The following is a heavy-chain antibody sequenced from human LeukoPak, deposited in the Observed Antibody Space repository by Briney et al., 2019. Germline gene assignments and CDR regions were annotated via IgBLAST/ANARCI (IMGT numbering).Heavy chain of an antibody. D-gene: IGHD6-19*01. Sequence: SETLSLTCTVSGGSISSYYWSWIRQPPGKGLEWIGYIYYSGSTNYNPSLKSRVTLSVDTSKNQFSLKLSSVTAADTAVYYCARDGAVAGSAYFDYWGQGTLVTVSS. V-gene: IGHV4-59*12. J-gene: IGHJ4*02. CDR3: ARDGAVAGSAYFDY. CDR2: IYYSGST. CDR1: GGSISSYY.